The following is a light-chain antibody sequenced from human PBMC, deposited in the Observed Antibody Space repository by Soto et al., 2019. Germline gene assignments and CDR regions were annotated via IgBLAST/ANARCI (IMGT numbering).Light chain of an antibody. Sequence: QPVLTQSPSASASLGASVKLTCTLSSGHSSNAIAWHQQQPEKGPRYLMKLNNDGSHSKGDGIPDRFSGSSSGAERYLTISSLQSEDEADYYCQTWGSGIVVFGGGTKLTVL. V-gene: IGLV4-69*01. CDR1: SGHSSNA. J-gene: IGLJ2*01. CDR2: LNNDGSH. CDR3: QTWGSGIVV.